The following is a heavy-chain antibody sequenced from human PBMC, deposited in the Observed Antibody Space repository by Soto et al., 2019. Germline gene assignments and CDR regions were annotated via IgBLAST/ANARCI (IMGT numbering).Heavy chain of an antibody. J-gene: IGHJ5*02. D-gene: IGHD2-15*01. CDR1: AFTSSNAW. V-gene: IGHV3-15*01. CDR2: IKSKTDGGAT. CDR3: CVVKRLDQYSTSGYWFDP. Sequence: GGSLRLSCEAPAFTSSNAWMSWVRQAPGQGLEWVGRIKSKTDGGATDYAAPVKGRFTISRDDSKNMLYLQMNSLRIEDTAVYYCCVVKRLDQYSTSGYWFDPWGPGTLVTVSS.